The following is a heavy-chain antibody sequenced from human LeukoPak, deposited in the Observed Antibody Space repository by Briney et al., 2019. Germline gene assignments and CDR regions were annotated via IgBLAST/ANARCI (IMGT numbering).Heavy chain of an antibody. CDR2: ISSSSSYT. D-gene: IGHD2-2*01. J-gene: IGHJ4*02. CDR1: GFTFSDYY. V-gene: IGHV3-11*05. CDR3: ARVDCSSTSCLYYFDY. Sequence: GGSLRLSCAASGFTFSDYYMSWIRQAPGKGLEWASYISSSSSYTNYADSVKGRFTISRDNAKNSLYLQMNSLRAEDTAVYYCARVDCSSTSCLYYFDYWGQGTLVTVSS.